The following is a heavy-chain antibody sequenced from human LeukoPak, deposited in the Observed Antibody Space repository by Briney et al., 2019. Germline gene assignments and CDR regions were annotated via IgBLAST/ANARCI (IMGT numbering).Heavy chain of an antibody. V-gene: IGHV4-59*12. J-gene: IGHJ4*02. CDR3: ARDRAGWEVYYFDY. D-gene: IGHD1-26*01. CDR1: GGSISSYY. Sequence: SETLSLTCTVSGGSISSYYWSWIRQPPGKGLEWIGYIYYSGSTNYNPSLKSRVTISVDTSKNQFSLKLSSVTAADTAVYYCARDRAGWEVYYFDYWGQGTLVTVSS. CDR2: IYYSGST.